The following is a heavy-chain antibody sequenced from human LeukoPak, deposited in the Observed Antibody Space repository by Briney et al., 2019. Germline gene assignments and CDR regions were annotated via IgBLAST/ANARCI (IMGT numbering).Heavy chain of an antibody. CDR1: GFTFSSYA. CDR2: ISGSGGRT. V-gene: IGHV3-23*01. D-gene: IGHD5-12*01. CDR3: AKDLLAATIDYYFDY. Sequence: GGSLRLSCAASGFTFSSYAMSWVRQAPGKGLEWVSVISGSGGRTYYADSVKGRFTISRDNSKNTVYVQMNSLRAEDTAVYYCAKDLLAATIDYYFDYWGQGTLVTVSS. J-gene: IGHJ4*02.